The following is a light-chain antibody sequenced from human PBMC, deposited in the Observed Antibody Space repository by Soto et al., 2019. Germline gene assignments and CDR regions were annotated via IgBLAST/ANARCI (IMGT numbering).Light chain of an antibody. Sequence: IQMTQSPSTLSASVGERVTISFRASQSISGRLAWYQQKPGKAPKLLIYAVSSMDSGIPSRFSGSGSGTEFTLAISSLQPDDFATYYCQQYNSYPWTFGQGTKVDIK. CDR3: QQYNSYPWT. CDR2: AVS. J-gene: IGKJ1*01. V-gene: IGKV1-5*01. CDR1: QSISGR.